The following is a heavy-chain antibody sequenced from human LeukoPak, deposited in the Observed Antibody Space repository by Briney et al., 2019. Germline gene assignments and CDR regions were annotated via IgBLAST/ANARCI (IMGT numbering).Heavy chain of an antibody. D-gene: IGHD3-16*01. CDR2: INLNTGGT. J-gene: IGHJ2*01. CDR1: GDSFSDYY. CDR3: GTVRGILSYFDL. Sequence: ASVKVSCKASGDSFSDYYIHWVRLAPGQGPEWMGWINLNTGGTNYAQKFDGRFSMTRDTSINTAFMELSGLRFDDTAVYYCGTVRGILSYFDLWGRGTLVTVSS. V-gene: IGHV1-2*02.